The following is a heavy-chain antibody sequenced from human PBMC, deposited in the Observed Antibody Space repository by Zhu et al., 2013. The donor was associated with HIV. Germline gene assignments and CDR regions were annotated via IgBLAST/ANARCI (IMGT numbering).Heavy chain of an antibody. D-gene: IGHD2-15*01. V-gene: IGHV1-18*01. CDR2: ISAYNGNT. Sequence: QVQLVQSGAEVKKPGASVKVSCKASGYTFTSYGISWVRQAPGQGLEWMGWISAYNGNTNYAQKLQGRVTMTTDTSTSTAYMELRSLRSDDTAVYYCARSNLGYCSGGSCQRAEYFQHWGQGTLVTVSS. CDR1: GYTFTSYG. J-gene: IGHJ1*01. CDR3: ARSNLGYCSGGSCQRAEYFQH.